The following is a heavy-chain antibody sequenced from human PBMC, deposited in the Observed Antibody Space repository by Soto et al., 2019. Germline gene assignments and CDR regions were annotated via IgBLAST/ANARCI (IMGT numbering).Heavy chain of an antibody. CDR1: GFTLSTYA. CDR3: AKGGGPRLSEAFDI. CDR2: IISGGAA. J-gene: IGHJ3*02. D-gene: IGHD3-10*01. V-gene: IGHV3-23*01. Sequence: EVQLLESGGGLVQSGGSLRLSCAASGFTLSTYAMNWVRQAPGKGLEWVSTIISGGAAYSADSVRGRFTISRDIPTNTVYLQMNSLRAEDTAVYYCAKGGGPRLSEAFDIWGQGTMVTVSS.